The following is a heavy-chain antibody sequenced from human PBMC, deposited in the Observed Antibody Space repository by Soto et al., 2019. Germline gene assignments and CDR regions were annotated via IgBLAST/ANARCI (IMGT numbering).Heavy chain of an antibody. D-gene: IGHD1-20*01. V-gene: IGHV1-8*01. CDR2: MNPNSGNT. CDR3: TTEITGIAV. Sequence: QLVQSGAEVKKPGASVKVSCKASGYTFTSYDFNWVRQATGQGLEWMGWMNPNSGNTGYAQKFQGTVTMTRNTSISTPYMVLSTLTSEDTAVYYCTTEITGIAVWCQATTVTFSS. CDR1: GYTFTSYD. J-gene: IGHJ6*02.